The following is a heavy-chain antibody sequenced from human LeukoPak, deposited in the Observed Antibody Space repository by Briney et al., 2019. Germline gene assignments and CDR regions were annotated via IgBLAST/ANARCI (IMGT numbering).Heavy chain of an antibody. CDR3: ARRSSGWYDDAFDI. D-gene: IGHD6-19*01. CDR1: GRSISSHY. CDR2: AYYSGST. V-gene: IGHV4-59*11. J-gene: IGHJ3*02. Sequence: SETLSLTCTVSGRSISSHYWSWLRQSPGKGLECIGYAYYSGSTNYNPSLKSRVTISVDTSKNQFSLKLSSVTAADTAVYYCARRSSGWYDDAFDIWGQGTMVTVSS.